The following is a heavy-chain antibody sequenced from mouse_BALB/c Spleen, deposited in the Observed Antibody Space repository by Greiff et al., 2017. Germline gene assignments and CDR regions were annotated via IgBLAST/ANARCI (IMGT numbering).Heavy chain of an antibody. J-gene: IGHJ4*01. D-gene: IGHD1-1*01. CDR3: ARVVDYAMDY. CDR2: IYPGDGDT. CDR1: GYAFSSYW. Sequence: VLLVQPGAELVRPGSSVKISCKASGYAFSSYWMNWVKQRPGQGLEWIGQIYPGDGDTNYNGKFKGKATLTADKSSSTAYMQLSSLTSEDSAVYFCARVVDYAMDYWGQGTSVTVAS. V-gene: IGHV1-80*01.